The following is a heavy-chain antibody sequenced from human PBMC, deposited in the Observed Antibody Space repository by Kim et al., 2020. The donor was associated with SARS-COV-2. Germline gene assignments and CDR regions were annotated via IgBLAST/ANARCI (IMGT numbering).Heavy chain of an antibody. J-gene: IGHJ6*02. V-gene: IGHV1-18*01. CDR2: ISAYNGNT. CDR1: GYTFTSYG. D-gene: IGHD4-4*01. CDR3: AREARSNYRHYYYYGMDV. Sequence: ASVKVSCKASGYTFTSYGISWVRQAPGQGLEWMGWISAYNGNTNYAQKLQGRVTMTTDTSTSTAYMELRSLRSDDTAVYYCAREARSNYRHYYYYGMDVWGQGTTVTVSS.